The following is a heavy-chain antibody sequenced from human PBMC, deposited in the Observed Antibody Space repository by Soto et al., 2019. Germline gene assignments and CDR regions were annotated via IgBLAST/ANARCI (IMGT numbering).Heavy chain of an antibody. Sequence: ASVKVSCKASGYTFTGYYMHWVRQAPGQGLEWMGWINPTSGGTNYAQKFQGRVTTTRDTSISTAYMELSRLRSDDTAVYYCARDGVTMVRGVNMRNWFDPWGQGTLVTVSS. CDR2: INPTSGGT. CDR1: GYTFTGYY. V-gene: IGHV1-2*02. D-gene: IGHD3-10*01. J-gene: IGHJ5*02. CDR3: ARDGVTMVRGVNMRNWFDP.